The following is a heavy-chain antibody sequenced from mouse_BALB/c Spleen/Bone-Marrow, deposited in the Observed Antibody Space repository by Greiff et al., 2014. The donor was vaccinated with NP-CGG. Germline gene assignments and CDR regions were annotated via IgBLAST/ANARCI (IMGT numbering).Heavy chain of an antibody. D-gene: IGHD1-1*01. J-gene: IGHJ2*01. V-gene: IGHV1-7*01. CDR1: GYTFTNYW. Sequence: VQLVESGAELAKPGASVKMSCKASGYTFTNYWMQWVKQRPGQGLEWIGYINPSTGYTEYNQKFKDKATLTADKSSSTAYMQLSSLTSEDSAVYYCARIYYYGRDYWGQGTTLTVSS. CDR2: INPSTGYT. CDR3: ARIYYYGRDY.